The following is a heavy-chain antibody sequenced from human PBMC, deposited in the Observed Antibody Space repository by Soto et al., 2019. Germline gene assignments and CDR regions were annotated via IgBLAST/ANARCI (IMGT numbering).Heavy chain of an antibody. V-gene: IGHV1-18*01. D-gene: IGHD2-8*01. Sequence: ASVKVSCKASGFTFSRYGISWVRQAPGQGLEWMGWISGYNGDTNYAQKFQGRVTMTIDTSTTTAYMELRSLTSDDTAVYYCAKNGQPPYYYYGLDVWGQGTTVTVSS. CDR2: ISGYNGDT. CDR1: GFTFSRYG. CDR3: AKNGQPPYYYYGLDV. J-gene: IGHJ6*02.